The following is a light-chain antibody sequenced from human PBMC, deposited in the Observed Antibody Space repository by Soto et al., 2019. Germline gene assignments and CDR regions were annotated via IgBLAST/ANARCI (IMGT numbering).Light chain of an antibody. J-gene: IGKJ1*01. V-gene: IGKV4-1*01. CDR1: QSVLYSSNNKNY. CDR3: QQYYTTPWT. Sequence: IVMTQSPDSLAVSLGERATINCKSRQSVLYSSNNKNYLAWYQQKPGQPPKLLIYWASTRESGVPDRFSGSGSGTDGTITISSLQAEDGEVYDGQQYYTTPWTFGQGTKVDIK. CDR2: WAS.